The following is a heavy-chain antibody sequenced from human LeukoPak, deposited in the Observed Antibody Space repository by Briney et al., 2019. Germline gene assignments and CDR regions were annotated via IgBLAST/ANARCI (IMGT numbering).Heavy chain of an antibody. CDR3: ARARVRTMVRGVTGLDP. CDR2: INHSGST. Sequence: SETLSLTCAVYGGSFSGYYWSWIRQPPGKGLEWIGEINHSGSTNYNPSLKSRVTTSVDTSKNQFSLKLSSVTAADTAVYYCARARVRTMVRGVTGLDPWGQGTLVTVSS. V-gene: IGHV4-34*01. J-gene: IGHJ5*02. CDR1: GGSFSGYY. D-gene: IGHD3-10*01.